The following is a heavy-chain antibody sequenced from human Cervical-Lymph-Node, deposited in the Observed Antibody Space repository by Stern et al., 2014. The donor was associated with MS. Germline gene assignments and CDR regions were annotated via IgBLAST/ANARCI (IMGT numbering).Heavy chain of an antibody. D-gene: IGHD1-1*01. Sequence: VQLVESGAEVKRPGSSVRVSCKASGGTFSTYSISWVRQAPGQGLEWMGGIILIFGTVKYAQKFQGRLTMSADKSTSTVYLDLNSLRSEDTAMYYCARYRGTFYFDNWGQGTLVTVSS. CDR1: GGTFSTYS. CDR2: IILIFGTV. J-gene: IGHJ4*02. CDR3: ARYRGTFYFDN. V-gene: IGHV1-69*06.